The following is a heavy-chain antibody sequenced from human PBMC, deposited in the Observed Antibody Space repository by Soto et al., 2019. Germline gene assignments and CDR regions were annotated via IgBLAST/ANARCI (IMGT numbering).Heavy chain of an antibody. D-gene: IGHD4-4*01. CDR1: GYTLTELS. CDR3: ATMNTRDDYSNLRLDHWFDP. J-gene: IGHJ5*02. CDR2: FDPEDGET. V-gene: IGHV1-24*01. Sequence: ASVKVSCKVSGYTLTELSMHWVRQAPGKGLEWMGGFDPEDGETIYAQKFQGRVTMTEDTSTDTAYMGLSSLRSEDTAVYYCATMNTRDDYSNLRLDHWFDPWGQGTLVTVSS.